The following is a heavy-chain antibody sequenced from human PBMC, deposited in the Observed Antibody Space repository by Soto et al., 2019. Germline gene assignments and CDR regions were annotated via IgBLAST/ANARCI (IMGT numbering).Heavy chain of an antibody. CDR1: GGSISSGDYY. CDR3: ARVRYCTMTGCARADSYYGNAHYYGIDF. CDR2: IYYSGST. D-gene: IGHD2-8*01. Sequence: SETLSLTCTVSGGSISSGDYYWSWIRQPTGKGLEWIGYIYYSGSTYYNPSLKSRVTISVDTSKNQFSLRLSSVTAADPAVYYCARVRYCTMTGCARADSYYGNAHYYGIDFWGQGTLVTVSS. J-gene: IGHJ4*01. V-gene: IGHV4-30-4*01.